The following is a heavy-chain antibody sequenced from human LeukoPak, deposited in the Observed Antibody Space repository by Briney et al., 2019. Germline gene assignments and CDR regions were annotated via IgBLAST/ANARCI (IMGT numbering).Heavy chain of an antibody. CDR1: GYSISSGYY. CDR3: ARQGGSYWDWFDP. Sequence: SETLSLTCAVSGYSISSGYYWGWIRQPPGKGLDWIGSIYHSGNTYYNPSLKSRVTISVDTSKNQFSLKLSSVTAADTAVYFCARQGGSYWDWFDPWGQGTLVTVSS. V-gene: IGHV4-38-2*01. D-gene: IGHD2-15*01. J-gene: IGHJ5*02. CDR2: IYHSGNT.